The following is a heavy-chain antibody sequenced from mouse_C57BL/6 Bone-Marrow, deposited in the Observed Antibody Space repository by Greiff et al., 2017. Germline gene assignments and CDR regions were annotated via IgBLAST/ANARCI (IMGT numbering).Heavy chain of an antibody. CDR3: ARGHYYGNYAFAY. J-gene: IGHJ3*01. V-gene: IGHV1-19*01. Sequence: DVKLQESGPVLVKPGASVKMSCKASGYTFTDYYMNWVKQSHGKSLEWIGVINPYNGGTSYNQKFKGKATLTVDKSSSTAYMELNSLTSEDSAVYYCARGHYYGNYAFAYWGQGTLVTVSA. CDR2: INPYNGGT. CDR1: GYTFTDYY. D-gene: IGHD2-1*01.